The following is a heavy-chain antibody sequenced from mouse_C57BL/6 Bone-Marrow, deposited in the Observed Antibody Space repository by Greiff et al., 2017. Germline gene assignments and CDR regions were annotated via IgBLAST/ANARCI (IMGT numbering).Heavy chain of an antibody. CDR2: INSDGGST. CDR1: EYEFPSHD. J-gene: IGHJ3*01. V-gene: IGHV5-2*01. Sequence: EVQRVESGGGLVKPGESLKLSCESNEYEFPSHDMSWVRKTPEKRLELVAAINSDGGSTYYPDTMERRFIISRDKTKKTRYLQMSSLRSADTALYYCATLGYDYGWFAYWGQGTLVTVSA. D-gene: IGHD2-4*01. CDR3: ATLGYDYGWFAY.